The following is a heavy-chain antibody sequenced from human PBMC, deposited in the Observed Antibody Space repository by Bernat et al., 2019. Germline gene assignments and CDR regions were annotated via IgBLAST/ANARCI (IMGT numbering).Heavy chain of an antibody. CDR3: ARGEGEYSYGQFSGMDV. CDR1: GGTFSRYA. D-gene: IGHD2/OR15-2a*01. V-gene: IGHV1-69*12. Sequence: QVQVVQSGAEVKKPGSSVKVSCKASGGTFSRYAIHWVRQAPGQGLEWLGGIIPMFGTEKYARKFQDRVTITADESTSTVYMEVRSLKSEDMAVYYCARGEGEYSYGQFSGMDVWGQGTPLTVSS. J-gene: IGHJ6*02. CDR2: IIPMFGTE.